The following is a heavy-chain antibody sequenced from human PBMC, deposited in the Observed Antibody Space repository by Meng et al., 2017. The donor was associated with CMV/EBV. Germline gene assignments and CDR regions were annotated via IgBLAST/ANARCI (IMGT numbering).Heavy chain of an antibody. J-gene: IGHJ6*02. CDR2: INQDANDK. CDR1: AFTFSDYW. Sequence: GESLRISCAASAFTFSDYWMTWVRQAPGKGLEWVASINQDANDKYYLDSVKGRFTISRDNANNALYLQMNSLRADDTAIYYCARDDSPTYSNLNYYYYYGMDVWGQGTTVTVSS. CDR3: ARDDSPTYSNLNYYYYYGMDV. V-gene: IGHV3-7*03. D-gene: IGHD4-11*01.